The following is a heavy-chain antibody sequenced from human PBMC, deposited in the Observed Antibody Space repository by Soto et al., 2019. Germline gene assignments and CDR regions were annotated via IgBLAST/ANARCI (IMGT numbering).Heavy chain of an antibody. CDR3: ARDMGYYDSSGYSDYYYYGMDV. V-gene: IGHV3-33*01. CDR1: GFTFSSYG. D-gene: IGHD3-22*01. Sequence: GGALRLSCGWSGFTFSSYGMPWTRQAPGKGLEWVAVIWYDGSNKYYADSVKGRFTISRDNSKNTLYLQMNSLRAEDTAVYYCARDMGYYDSSGYSDYYYYGMDVWGQGT. J-gene: IGHJ6*02. CDR2: IWYDGSNK.